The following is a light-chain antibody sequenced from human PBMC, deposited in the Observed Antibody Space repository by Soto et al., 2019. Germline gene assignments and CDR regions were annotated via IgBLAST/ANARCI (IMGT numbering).Light chain of an antibody. J-gene: IGLJ2*01. CDR1: SSNIGSNT. V-gene: IGLV1-44*01. CDR2: DNN. CDR3: AGWDDSLNGRV. Sequence: QSALTQPPSASGTPGQRVTISCSGSSSNIGSNTVNWYQQLPGTAPKLLIYDNNQRPSGVPDRFSGSKSGTSASLAISGLQSEDEADFYCAGWDDSLNGRVFGGGTKLTVL.